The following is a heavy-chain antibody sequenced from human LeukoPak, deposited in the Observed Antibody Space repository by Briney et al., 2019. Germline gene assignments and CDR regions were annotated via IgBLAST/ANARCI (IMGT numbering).Heavy chain of an antibody. J-gene: IGHJ6*03. CDR2: MKPDGSES. CDR3: ARERIRLGELPLRYYYYYMDV. CDR1: GLTFSGSW. D-gene: IGHD3-16*01. Sequence: GGSLRLSCAVSGLTFSGSWITWIRQAPGKGLEWVASMKPDGSESWYVDSVKGRFTISRDNSKNSLYLQLTSLRAEDTAVYYCARERIRLGELPLRYYYYYMDVWGKGTTVTVSS. V-gene: IGHV3-7*01.